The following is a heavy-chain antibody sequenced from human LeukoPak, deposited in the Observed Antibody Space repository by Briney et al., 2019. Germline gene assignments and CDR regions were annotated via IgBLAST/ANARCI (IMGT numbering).Heavy chain of an antibody. Sequence: GGSLRLSCTASGFTFNNAWMSWVRQAPGKGLEWVGRIKSRSDGGTTDYAAPVTGRFTISRDDSRNTLYLEMNSLKTEDTAVYYCTSGIGKIDFWGQGTLVNGSS. CDR3: TSGIGKIDF. CDR2: IKSRSDGGTT. D-gene: IGHD4-23*01. J-gene: IGHJ4*02. V-gene: IGHV3-15*01. CDR1: GFTFNNAW.